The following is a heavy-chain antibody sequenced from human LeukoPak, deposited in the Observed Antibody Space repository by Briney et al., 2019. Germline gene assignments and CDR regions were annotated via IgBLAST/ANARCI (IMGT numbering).Heavy chain of an antibody. CDR1: GFTVSSNY. D-gene: IGHD2-2*01. CDR2: IYSGGST. Sequence: LGGSLRLSCAASGFTVSSNYMSWVRQAPGKGLEWVSVIYSGGSTYYADSVKGRFTISRDNSKNTLYLQMNSLRAEDTAVYYCASGGVVVPAADAFDIWGQGTMVTVSS. CDR3: ASGGVVVPAADAFDI. V-gene: IGHV3-53*01. J-gene: IGHJ3*02.